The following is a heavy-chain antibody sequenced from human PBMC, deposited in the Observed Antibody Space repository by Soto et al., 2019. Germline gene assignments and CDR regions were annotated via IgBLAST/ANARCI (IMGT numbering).Heavy chain of an antibody. Sequence: GGSVGLSCTGAGLSVNAYALHWVRQGPFKGLEGGAWIASDGKNRNVADSVKGRFTLSRENSKNTLHLDMASLHPGDTGIYYCVGEYYRSALYITSFGPWGQGT. CDR2: IASDGKNR. V-gene: IGHV3-30*03. J-gene: IGHJ5*02. D-gene: IGHD2-2*01. CDR3: VGEYYRSALYITSFGP. CDR1: GLSVNAYA.